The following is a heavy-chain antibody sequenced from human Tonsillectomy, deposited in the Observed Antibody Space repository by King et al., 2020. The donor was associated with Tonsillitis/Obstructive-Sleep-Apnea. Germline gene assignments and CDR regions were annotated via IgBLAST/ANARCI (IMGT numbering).Heavy chain of an antibody. Sequence: QLVQSGGGVVQPGRSLRLSCAASGFTFSSYAMHWVRQAPGKGLEWVAVISYDGSNKYYADSVKGRFTISRDNSKNTLYLQMNSLRAEDTAVYYCAGGGPYGDYDWFDPWGQGTLVTVSS. V-gene: IGHV3-30*04. D-gene: IGHD4-17*01. J-gene: IGHJ5*02. CDR1: GFTFSSYA. CDR2: ISYDGSNK. CDR3: AGGGPYGDYDWFDP.